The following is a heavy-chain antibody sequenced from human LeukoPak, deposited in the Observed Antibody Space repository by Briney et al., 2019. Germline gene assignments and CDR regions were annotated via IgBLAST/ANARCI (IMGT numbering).Heavy chain of an antibody. V-gene: IGHV3-7*01. D-gene: IGHD3-10*01. CDR1: GFTFTTYW. CDR3: ARPLMYYYGSETYFWFDP. J-gene: IGHJ5*02. CDR2: IKQDGSEQ. Sequence: GGSLRLSCAASGFTFTTYWMGWGRQAPGKGLEWVANIKQDGSEQYYVDSVKGRFTISRDNAKNSLSLQMNSLRAEDTAVYYCARPLMYYYGSETYFWFDPWGQGTLVTVSS.